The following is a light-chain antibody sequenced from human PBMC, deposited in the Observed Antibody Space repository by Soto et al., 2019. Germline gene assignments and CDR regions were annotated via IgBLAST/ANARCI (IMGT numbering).Light chain of an antibody. J-gene: IGKJ1*01. CDR1: QTLSTNS. V-gene: IGKV3-11*01. Sequence: EIVLTQSPGTLSLSPGERATLSCRASQTLSTNSLAWYQQRPGQAPRLLIYDTSDRASGIPARFSGSGSGTEFTLTISSLEPEDFEVFYCQQRSVWPWTFGQGTKVDIK. CDR3: QQRSVWPWT. CDR2: DTS.